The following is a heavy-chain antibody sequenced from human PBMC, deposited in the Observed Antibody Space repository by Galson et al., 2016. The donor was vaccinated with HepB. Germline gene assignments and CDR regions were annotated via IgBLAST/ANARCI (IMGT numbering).Heavy chain of an antibody. CDR1: GYTFPNNN. CDR3: ASEHDHTYWFDP. V-gene: IGHV1-46*01. D-gene: IGHD1-14*01. J-gene: IGHJ5*02. CDR2: IFDDVRPN. Sequence: SVKVSCRASGYTFPNNNMHWVRQAPGPGLEWMGIIFDDVRPNRYAHKFQGRVTVTRDTATSSVYMELSSLRSEDKAMYDFASEHDHTYWFDPWGQGTLVTVSS.